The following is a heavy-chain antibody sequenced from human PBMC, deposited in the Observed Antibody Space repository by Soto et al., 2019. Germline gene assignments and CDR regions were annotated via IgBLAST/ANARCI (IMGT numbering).Heavy chain of an antibody. CDR1: GGSISSDNYY. D-gene: IGHD5-18*01. V-gene: IGHV4-30-4*01. J-gene: IGHJ4*02. Sequence: QVQLQESGPGLVKPSQTLSLTCTVSGGSISSDNYYWSWIRQPPGKGLEWIGYIYYSGSTYYNPSVKSRVTISVDTSKNQFSLKLSSVTAADTAVYYCARGADSYGYSVDYWGQETLVTVSS. CDR3: ARGADSYGYSVDY. CDR2: IYYSGST.